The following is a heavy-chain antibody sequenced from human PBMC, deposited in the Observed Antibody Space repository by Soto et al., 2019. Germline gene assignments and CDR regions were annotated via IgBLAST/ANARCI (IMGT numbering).Heavy chain of an antibody. D-gene: IGHD2-2*01. CDR3: ARDCSSTNCYYVSGMDV. Sequence: SETLSLTCAVSGGSISSSNWWSWVRQPPGKGLEWIGEIYHSGSTNYNPSLKSRVTISVDKSKNQFSLKLSSVTAADTAVYYCARDCSSTNCYYVSGMDVWGQGTTVTVSS. CDR1: GGSISSSNW. V-gene: IGHV4-4*02. CDR2: IYHSGST. J-gene: IGHJ6*02.